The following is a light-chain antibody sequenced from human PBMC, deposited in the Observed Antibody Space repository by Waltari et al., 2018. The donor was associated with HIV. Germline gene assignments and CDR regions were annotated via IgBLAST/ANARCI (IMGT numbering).Light chain of an antibody. V-gene: IGKV1-39*01. CDR1: QSISSY. CDR3: QQSYSMVT. CDR2: AAS. J-gene: IGKJ4*01. Sequence: DIQMTQSPSSLSASVGDRVTITCQASQSISSYLNWYQQKPGKAPKLLSYAASSLQSGVPSRFSGSGSGTDFTLTISSLQPEDFATYYCQQSYSMVTFGGGTKVEIK.